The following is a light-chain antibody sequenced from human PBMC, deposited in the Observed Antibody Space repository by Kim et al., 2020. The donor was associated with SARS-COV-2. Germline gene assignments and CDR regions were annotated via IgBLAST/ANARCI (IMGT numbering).Light chain of an antibody. CDR2: DVA. J-gene: IGLJ3*02. V-gene: IGLV2-8*01. CDR1: SSDVGGYNY. CDR3: NSYAGGNSYV. Sequence: GQSVTISCTGTSSDVGGYNYVSWYHQHPGKAPKLMIYDVAKRPSGVPDRFSGSKSGNTASLTVSGLQAEDEADYYCNSYAGGNSYVFGGGTKLTVL.